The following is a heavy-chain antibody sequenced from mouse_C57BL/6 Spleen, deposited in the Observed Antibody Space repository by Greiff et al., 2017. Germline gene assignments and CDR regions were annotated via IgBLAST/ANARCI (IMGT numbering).Heavy chain of an antibody. CDR3: TLYYYGSKAY. D-gene: IGHD1-1*01. Sequence: EVKLMESGGGLVQPGGSMKLSCAASGFTFSDAWMDWVRQAPEKGLEWVAEIRNKANNHATYYAESVKGRFTISRDDSKSSVYLQMNSLRAEDTGIYYCTLYYYGSKAYWGQGTLVTVSA. CDR1: GFTFSDAW. CDR2: IRNKANNHAT. J-gene: IGHJ3*01. V-gene: IGHV6-6*01.